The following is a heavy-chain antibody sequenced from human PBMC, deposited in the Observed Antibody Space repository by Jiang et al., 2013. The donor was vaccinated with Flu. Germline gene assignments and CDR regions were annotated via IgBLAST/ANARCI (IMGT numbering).Heavy chain of an antibody. CDR3: VRCSRYRTTSWYLWFDP. J-gene: IGHJ5*02. Sequence: SGAEVKAGESLKISCEGSGYTFSDFWIAWVRQMPGKGLEWMGIIYPGDSRTRYNPSFQGQVTMSADKSINTAYLQWSSLKASDTAMYYCVRCSRYRTTSWYLWFDPWGQGTRGQRLL. CDR1: GYTFSDFW. D-gene: IGHD6-13*01. V-gene: IGHV5-51*01. CDR2: IYPGDSRT.